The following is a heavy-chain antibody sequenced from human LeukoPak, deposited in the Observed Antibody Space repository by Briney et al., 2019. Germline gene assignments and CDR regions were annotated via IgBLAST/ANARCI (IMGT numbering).Heavy chain of an antibody. D-gene: IGHD1-7*01. CDR3: ARAGTSSPYYYYMDV. CDR1: GGSISSYY. V-gene: IGHV4-59*01. CDR2: IYYSGST. J-gene: IGHJ6*03. Sequence: SETLSLTCTVSGGSISSYYWSWIRQPPGKGLEWIGYIYYSGSTNYNPSLKSRVTISVDTSKNQFSLKRSSVTAADTAVYYCARAGTSSPYYYYMDVWGKGTTVTVSS.